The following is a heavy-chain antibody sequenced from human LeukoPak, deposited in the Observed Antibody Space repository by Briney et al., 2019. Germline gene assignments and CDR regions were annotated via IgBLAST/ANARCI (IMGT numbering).Heavy chain of an antibody. Sequence: GRSLRLSCAASGFTFSSYGMHWVRQAPGKGLEWVAVISYDGSNKYYADSVKGRFTISRDNSKNTLYLQMNSLRAEDTAVYYCARRRRSFDYWGQGTLVTVSS. CDR3: ARRRRSFDY. CDR1: GFTFSSYG. J-gene: IGHJ4*02. CDR2: ISYDGSNK. V-gene: IGHV3-30*03.